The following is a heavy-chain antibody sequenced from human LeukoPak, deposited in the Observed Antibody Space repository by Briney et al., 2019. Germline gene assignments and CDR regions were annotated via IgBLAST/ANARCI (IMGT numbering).Heavy chain of an antibody. CDR3: ARYFYDSYTSSFRFDS. CDR2: MNHDGSEK. D-gene: IGHD3-16*01. CDR1: GFTFSGYW. Sequence: RSGGSLRLPCAASGFTFSGYWMNWVRQAPGKGLEWVANMNHDGSEKYYVDSVKGRFTISRDNAKNSLYLQMNSLRVEDTAIYYCARYFYDSYTSSFRFDSWGQGTLVTVSS. J-gene: IGHJ5*01. V-gene: IGHV3-7*01.